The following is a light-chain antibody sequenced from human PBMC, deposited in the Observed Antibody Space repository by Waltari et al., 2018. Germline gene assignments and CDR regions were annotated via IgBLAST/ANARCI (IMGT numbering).Light chain of an antibody. CDR1: QTVRTF. Sequence: EIVLTQSPATLTLSPGDTATLSCRAGQTVRTFLAWYQQKPGQAPRLLIFDASSRATGISPKFRGSGSGTDFTLTVNNLEPEDFAVYYCQQRSSWPYTFGQGTRVDFK. CDR3: QQRSSWPYT. J-gene: IGKJ2*01. CDR2: DAS. V-gene: IGKV3-11*01.